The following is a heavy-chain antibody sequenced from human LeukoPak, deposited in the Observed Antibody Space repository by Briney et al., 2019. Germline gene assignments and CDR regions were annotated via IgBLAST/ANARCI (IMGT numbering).Heavy chain of an antibody. CDR1: GYTFTSYY. J-gene: IGHJ4*02. CDR3: ARDRQDSSSWYEGIDY. CDR2: INPSGGST. V-gene: IGHV1-46*01. D-gene: IGHD6-13*01. Sequence: ASVKVSCKASGYTFTSYYMHWVRQAPGQGLEWMGIINPSGGSTSYAQKFQGRVTMTRDTSTSTVYMELSSLRSEDTAVYYCARDRQDSSSWYEGIDYWGQGTLVSVSS.